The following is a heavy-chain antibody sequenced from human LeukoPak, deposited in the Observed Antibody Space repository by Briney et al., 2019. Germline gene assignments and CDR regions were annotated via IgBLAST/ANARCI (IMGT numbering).Heavy chain of an antibody. CDR3: ARDLGLFWSSSRPFDY. CDR1: GGTFSSYA. Sequence: ASVKVSCKASGGTFSSYAISWVRRAPGQGLEWMGWISAYNGNTNYAQKLQGRVTMTTDTSTSTAYMELRSLRSDDTAVYYCARDLGLFWSSSRPFDYWGQGTLVTVSS. J-gene: IGHJ4*02. V-gene: IGHV1-18*01. CDR2: ISAYNGNT. D-gene: IGHD3-3*01.